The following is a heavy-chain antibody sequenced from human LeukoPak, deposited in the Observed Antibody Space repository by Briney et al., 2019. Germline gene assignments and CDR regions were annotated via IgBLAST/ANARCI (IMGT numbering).Heavy chain of an antibody. J-gene: IGHJ4*02. V-gene: IGHV4-59*08. CDR2: IYRSDTT. CDR1: GGSISDYF. D-gene: IGHD6-19*01. Sequence: SETLSLTCTVSGGSISDYFWSWIRQPPGKGLEWIGYIYRSDTTKYNPSLKSRVIISVDTSKNQFSLKLSSVTAADTAVYYCDYSSGWYGIMGDYWGQGTLVTVSS. CDR3: DYSSGWYGIMGDY.